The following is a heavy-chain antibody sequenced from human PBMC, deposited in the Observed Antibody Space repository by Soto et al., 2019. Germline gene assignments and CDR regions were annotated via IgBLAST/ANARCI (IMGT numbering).Heavy chain of an antibody. CDR1: GDSVSSNSAA. CDR2: TYYRSKWYN. CDR3: ARDRTGVRRGPREGYCSGGSCHWDYYGMDV. J-gene: IGHJ6*02. Sequence: KQSQTLSLTCAISGDSVSSNSAAWNWIRQSPSRGLEWLGRTYYRSKWYNDYAVSVKSRITINPDTSKNQFSLQLNSVTPEDTAVYYCARDRTGVRRGPREGYCSGGSCHWDYYGMDVWGQGTTVTVSS. D-gene: IGHD2-15*01. V-gene: IGHV6-1*01.